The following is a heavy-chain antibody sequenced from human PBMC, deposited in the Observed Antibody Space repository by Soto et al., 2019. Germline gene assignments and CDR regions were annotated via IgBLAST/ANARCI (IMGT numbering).Heavy chain of an antibody. D-gene: IGHD1-1*01. Sequence: QVQLVQSGAEVKKPGASVKVSCKAPRYIFTAYFMHWVRQAPGHGLEWMGWINPNNGATHYGLSFQGRVTMTRDTSISTAYMELSSLRSDDTAVDYCASHDPGARFDPWGQGTLVIVSS. J-gene: IGHJ5*02. CDR3: ASHDPGARFDP. CDR2: INPNNGAT. CDR1: RYIFTAYF. V-gene: IGHV1-2*02.